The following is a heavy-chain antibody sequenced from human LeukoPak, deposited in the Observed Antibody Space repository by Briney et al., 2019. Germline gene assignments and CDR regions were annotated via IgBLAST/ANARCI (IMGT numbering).Heavy chain of an antibody. D-gene: IGHD4-11*01. Sequence: PGGSLRLSCVASGFTFSNAWMSWVRQAPGKGLEWVSAISGSGGSTYYADSVKGRFTISRDKSKNTVYLQMNSLRAEDTAVYYCARKWNYSNYVPFELIYYMDVWGKGTTVTVSS. CDR3: ARKWNYSNYVPFELIYYMDV. V-gene: IGHV3-23*01. CDR1: GFTFSNAW. J-gene: IGHJ6*03. CDR2: ISGSGGST.